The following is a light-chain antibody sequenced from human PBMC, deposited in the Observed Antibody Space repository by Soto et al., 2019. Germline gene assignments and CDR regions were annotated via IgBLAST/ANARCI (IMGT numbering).Light chain of an antibody. Sequence: QSVLTQPASVSGSPGQSITISCTGTSSDVGGYNLVSWYQHHPGKAPKLMIYEVIKRPSGVSNRFSGSKSGNTASLTISALQPEDEADYYTSSYTSSSTYVFVTGTKVTVL. CDR3: SSYTSSSTYV. J-gene: IGLJ1*01. CDR1: SSDVGGYNL. V-gene: IGLV2-14*02. CDR2: EVI.